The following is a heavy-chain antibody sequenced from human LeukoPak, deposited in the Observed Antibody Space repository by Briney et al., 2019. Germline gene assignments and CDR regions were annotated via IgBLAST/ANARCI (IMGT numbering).Heavy chain of an antibody. J-gene: IGHJ5*02. Sequence: GWSLRLSCAASGFTFSSFGMHWVRQAPGKGLEWVAVVSYDGYNQYYADSVKGRFTISRDNSKNALYLQMNSLRAEDTAVYYCAKSPGSFATWGQGTLVTVSS. D-gene: IGHD3-10*01. CDR3: AKSPGSFAT. V-gene: IGHV3-30*18. CDR1: GFTFSSFG. CDR2: VSYDGYNQ.